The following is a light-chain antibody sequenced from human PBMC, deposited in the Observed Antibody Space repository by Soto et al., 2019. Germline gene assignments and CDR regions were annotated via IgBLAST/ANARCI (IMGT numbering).Light chain of an antibody. CDR2: GAS. J-gene: IGKJ1*01. CDR3: QQYNNWPPWT. V-gene: IGKV3-15*01. Sequence: EIVMTQSPATLSVSPGERATVSCRASQGVADNLAWCQHKPGQAPRLLIYGASTRATGLPARFSGSGSGTEFTLTISSLQSEDFAVYYCQQYNNWPPWTFGQGTKVEIK. CDR1: QGVADN.